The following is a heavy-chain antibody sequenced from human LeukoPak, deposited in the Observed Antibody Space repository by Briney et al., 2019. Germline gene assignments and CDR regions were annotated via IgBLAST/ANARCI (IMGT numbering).Heavy chain of an antibody. Sequence: ASVKVSCKASGYTFTGYYMHWVRQAPGQGLEWMGWINPNSGGTNYAQKFQGRVTMTRDTSISTAYMELSRLRSDDTAVYYCARSSSTNYSDRHLRYWGQGTLVTVSS. V-gene: IGHV1-2*02. J-gene: IGHJ4*02. CDR2: INPNSGGT. D-gene: IGHD3-22*01. CDR1: GYTFTGYY. CDR3: ARSSSTNYSDRHLRY.